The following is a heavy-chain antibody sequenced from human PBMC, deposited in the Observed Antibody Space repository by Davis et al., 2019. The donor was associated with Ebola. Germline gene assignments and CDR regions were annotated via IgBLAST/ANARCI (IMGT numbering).Heavy chain of an antibody. D-gene: IGHD6-19*01. Sequence: GGSLRLSCAASGFTFSSYGMHWVRQAPGKGLEWVAVISYDGSNKYYADSVKGRFTISRDNSKNTLYLQMNSLRAEDTAVYYCARDSSGVYSYFDYWGQGTLVTVSS. CDR3: ARDSSGVYSYFDY. V-gene: IGHV3-30*03. CDR2: ISYDGSNK. CDR1: GFTFSSYG. J-gene: IGHJ4*02.